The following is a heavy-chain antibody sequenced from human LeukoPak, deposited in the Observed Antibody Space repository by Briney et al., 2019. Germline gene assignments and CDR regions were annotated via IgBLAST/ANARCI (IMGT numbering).Heavy chain of an antibody. CDR3: ARGVWKKDTQRTITARPNWFDP. Sequence: PSETLSLTCIVSDYSISSGYYWGWIRQSPGKGLEWIGNIYHSGSTYSNPSLKSRVTISVDTSKNQVSLKLSSVTAADTAVYYCARGVWKKDTQRTITARPNWFDPWGQGTLVTVSS. CDR1: DYSISSGYY. J-gene: IGHJ5*02. CDR2: IYHSGST. V-gene: IGHV4-38-2*02. D-gene: IGHD6-6*01.